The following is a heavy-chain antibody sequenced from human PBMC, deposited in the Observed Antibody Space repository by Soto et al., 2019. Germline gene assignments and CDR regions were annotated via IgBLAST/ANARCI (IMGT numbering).Heavy chain of an antibody. J-gene: IGHJ4*02. CDR3: ARGPDCGGDCYSYYLDS. Sequence: QLQLQESGSGLVKPSQTLSLTCAVSGGPSTSGGYSWGWIRQPPGKGLEWIGYIYHSGSTSYNPPLKSRVTISLDRSKNQFSLKLSSVTAADTAVYYCARGPDCGGDCYSYYLDSWGQGTLVTVSS. D-gene: IGHD2-21*02. CDR2: IYHSGST. V-gene: IGHV4-30-2*01. CDR1: GGPSTSGGYS.